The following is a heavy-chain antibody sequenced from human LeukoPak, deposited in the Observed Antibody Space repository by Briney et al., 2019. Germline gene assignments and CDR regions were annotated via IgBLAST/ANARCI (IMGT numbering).Heavy chain of an antibody. Sequence: GGSLRLSCVASGFTFSDYYMSWIRQAPGKGLQYVSYISSSGTYANYANSVKGRFTNSRDNAKNSLYLQMNSLRADDTAVYYCARGGYDILTGTSFFDTWGQGTLVTVSS. D-gene: IGHD3-9*01. J-gene: IGHJ5*02. CDR3: ARGGYDILTGTSFFDT. V-gene: IGHV3-11*05. CDR2: ISSSGTYA. CDR1: GFTFSDYY.